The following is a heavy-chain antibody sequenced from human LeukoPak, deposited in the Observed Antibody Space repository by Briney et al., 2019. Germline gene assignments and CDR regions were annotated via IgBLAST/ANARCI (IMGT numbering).Heavy chain of an antibody. J-gene: IGHJ4*02. CDR1: GGSISSSNW. Sequence: SETLPLTCAVSGGSISSSNWWSWVRQPPGKGLEWIGEIYHSGSTNYNPSLKSRVTISVDKSKNQFSLKLSSVTAADTAVYYCARSPVYDSSGYYPDYWGQGTLVTVSS. CDR3: ARSPVYDSSGYYPDY. D-gene: IGHD3-22*01. CDR2: IYHSGST. V-gene: IGHV4-4*02.